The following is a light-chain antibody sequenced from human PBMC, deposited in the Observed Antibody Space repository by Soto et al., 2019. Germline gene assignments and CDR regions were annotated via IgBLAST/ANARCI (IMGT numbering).Light chain of an antibody. CDR2: KTS. Sequence: DVEMTQSPSTLPTSIGDRVTINCRASQNVSNWLAWYQQKPGKAHKLLIYKTSRLESGVPSRFSASGSGTDFSLTINSHQSDAFATYFCQQYSKESTFGQGTKLEIK. J-gene: IGKJ2*01. CDR1: QNVSNW. CDR3: QQYSKEST. V-gene: IGKV1-5*03.